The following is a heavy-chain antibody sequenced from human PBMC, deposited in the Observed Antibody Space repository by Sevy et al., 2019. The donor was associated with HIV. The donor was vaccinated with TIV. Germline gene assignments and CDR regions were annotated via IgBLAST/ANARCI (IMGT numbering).Heavy chain of an antibody. CDR1: GGSITSLY. CDR2: IYYNGDI. Sequence: SETLSLTCTVSGGSITSLYWNWIRQPPGKGMDWIANIYYNGDINYNPSLKSRVTLSLDTSKNQFSLRLSSVTAADTAMYYCAGENAWGRGYSWGQGTLVTVSS. V-gene: IGHV4-59*08. J-gene: IGHJ4*02. D-gene: IGHD1-26*01. CDR3: AGENAWGRGYS.